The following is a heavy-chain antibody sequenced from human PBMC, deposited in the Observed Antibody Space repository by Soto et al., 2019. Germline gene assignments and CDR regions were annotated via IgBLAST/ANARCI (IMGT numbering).Heavy chain of an antibody. CDR2: INSDGSST. V-gene: IGHV3-74*01. J-gene: IGHJ4*02. CDR1: GFTFSSYW. D-gene: IGHD6-13*01. CDR3: ARESGNAAADHSDY. Sequence: EVQLVESGGGLVQPGGSLRLSCAASGFTFSSYWMHWVRQAPGKGLVWVSRINSDGSSTSYADSVKGRFTISRDNAKNTLYLQMNRLRAEGPAAHYCARESGNAAADHSDYWGQGTLVTVSS.